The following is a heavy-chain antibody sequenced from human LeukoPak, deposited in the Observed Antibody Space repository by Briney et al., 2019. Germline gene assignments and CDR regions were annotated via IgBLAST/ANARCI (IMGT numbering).Heavy chain of an antibody. CDR3: AKVGPAMVRGVIPYFDY. D-gene: IGHD3-10*01. J-gene: IGHJ4*02. Sequence: GGSLRLSCAASGFTFDDYAMHWVRRAPGKGLEWVSGISWNSGSIGYADSVKGRFTISRDNAKNSLYLQMNSLRAEDTALYYCAKVGPAMVRGVIPYFDYWGQGTLVTVSS. V-gene: IGHV3-9*01. CDR1: GFTFDDYA. CDR2: ISWNSGSI.